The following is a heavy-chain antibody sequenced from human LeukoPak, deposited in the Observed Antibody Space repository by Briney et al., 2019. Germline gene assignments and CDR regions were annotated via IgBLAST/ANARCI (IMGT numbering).Heavy chain of an antibody. D-gene: IGHD1-26*01. J-gene: IGHJ4*02. V-gene: IGHV4-39*07. Sequence: ASETLSLTCTVSGGSISSSSYYWGWIRQPPGKGLEWIGSIYYSGSTYYNPSLKSRVTISVDTSKNQFSLKLSSVTAADTAVYYCASGPPGSYPDYWGQGTLVTVSS. CDR2: IYYSGST. CDR3: ASGPPGSYPDY. CDR1: GGSISSSSYY.